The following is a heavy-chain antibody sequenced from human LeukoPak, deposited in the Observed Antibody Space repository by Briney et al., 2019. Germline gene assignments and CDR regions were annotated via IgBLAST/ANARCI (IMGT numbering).Heavy chain of an antibody. Sequence: ASVKVSCKASGYTFTGYYMHWVRQAPGQGLEWMGWINPNGGGTNYAQKFQGRVAMTRDTSISTAYMELSRLRSDDTAVYYCARASAPHGYLFDYWGQGTLVTVSS. J-gene: IGHJ4*02. CDR1: GYTFTGYY. CDR2: INPNGGGT. V-gene: IGHV1-2*02. D-gene: IGHD5-24*01. CDR3: ARASAPHGYLFDY.